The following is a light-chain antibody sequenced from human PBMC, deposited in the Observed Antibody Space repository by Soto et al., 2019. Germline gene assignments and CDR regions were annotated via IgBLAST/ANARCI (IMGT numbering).Light chain of an antibody. CDR2: EAS. Sequence: ELVPSQSPATLSVSPGERATLSCRASQSIRKNLAWYQQKPGQAPTLLIYEASTRATGVPARFSGSGSGTEFTLTISSLQSEDFAIYYCQQSHNYMYTFGQGTRLEIK. V-gene: IGKV3-15*01. J-gene: IGKJ5*01. CDR3: QQSHNYMYT. CDR1: QSIRKN.